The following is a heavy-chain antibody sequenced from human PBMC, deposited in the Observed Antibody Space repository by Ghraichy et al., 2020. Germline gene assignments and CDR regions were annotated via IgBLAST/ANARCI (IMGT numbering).Heavy chain of an antibody. J-gene: IGHJ5*02. V-gene: IGHV3-33*08. D-gene: IGHD3-10*01. CDR1: GFTFSSYG. CDR3: ARETLWFGASPFDP. Sequence: GGSLRLSCAASGFTFSSYGMHWVRQAPGKGLEWVAVIWYDGSNKYYADSVKGRFTISRDNSKNTLYLQMNSLRAEDTAVYYCARETLWFGASPFDPWGQGTLVTVSS. CDR2: IWYDGSNK.